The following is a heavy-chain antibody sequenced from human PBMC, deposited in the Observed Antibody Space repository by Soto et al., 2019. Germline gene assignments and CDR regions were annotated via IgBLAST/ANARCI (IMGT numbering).Heavy chain of an antibody. V-gene: IGHV3-30-3*01. CDR1: GFTFSSYP. CDR2: ISYDGANK. J-gene: IGHJ4*02. CDR3: ARGGGTDYYSGLDY. Sequence: QVQLVESGGGVVQPGRSLRLSCAASGFTFSSYPMHWVRQAPGKGLEWAAIISYDGANKYHADSVRDRFTISRDNSKNTLYLQMNSLGGDDTAVYYCARGGGTDYYSGLDYWGQGTLVTVSS. D-gene: IGHD3-9*01.